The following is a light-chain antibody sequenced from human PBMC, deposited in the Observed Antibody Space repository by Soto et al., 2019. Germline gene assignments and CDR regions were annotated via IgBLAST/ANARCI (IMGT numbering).Light chain of an antibody. CDR3: MQALQSLT. CDR2: FGS. V-gene: IGKV2-28*01. Sequence: EIVMTQSPLTLPLTPGDAASISCRSXHILLYNNTYNYLDWYVQKPGQSPQLLIYFGSNRAPGVPDRFSGSGSGTDFTLKINRVEAEDVGTYYCMQALQSLTFGQGTRLEI. CDR1: HILLYNNTYNY. J-gene: IGKJ5*01.